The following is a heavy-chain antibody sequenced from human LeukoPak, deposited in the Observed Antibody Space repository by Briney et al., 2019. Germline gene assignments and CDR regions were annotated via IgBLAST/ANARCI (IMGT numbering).Heavy chain of an antibody. Sequence: SETLSLTCTVSGGSISSYYWSWIRQPPGKGLERIGYIYYSGSTDYNPSLKSRVTISVDTSKNQFSLKLSSVTAADTAVYYCARDSPPDSSGYYYVSGAFDIWGQGTMVTVSS. CDR1: GGSISSYY. D-gene: IGHD3-22*01. J-gene: IGHJ3*02. CDR2: IYYSGST. CDR3: ARDSPPDSSGYYYVSGAFDI. V-gene: IGHV4-59*01.